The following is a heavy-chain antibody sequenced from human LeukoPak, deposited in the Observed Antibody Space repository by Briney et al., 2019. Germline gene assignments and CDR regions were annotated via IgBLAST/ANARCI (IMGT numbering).Heavy chain of an antibody. CDR3: ARDPGYSSGWNWFDP. V-gene: IGHV4-4*07. CDR1: GGSISSYH. J-gene: IGHJ5*02. CDR2: IYATGIT. D-gene: IGHD6-19*01. Sequence: SETLSLTCRVSGGSISSYHWSWIRPAAGKGLEGIGRIYATGITNYNPSLKSRVNMSVDTSKNQFSLRMRSVTAADTAVYYCARDPGYSSGWNWFDPWGQGTLVTVSS.